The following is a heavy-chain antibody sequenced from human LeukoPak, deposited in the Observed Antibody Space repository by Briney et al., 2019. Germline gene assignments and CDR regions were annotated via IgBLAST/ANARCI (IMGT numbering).Heavy chain of an antibody. J-gene: IGHJ4*02. Sequence: PGGSLRLSCAASEFTFSNYDINWVRQAPGKGLEWVSAISGSGGSTYYADSVKGRFTISRDNSKNTLYLQMNSLRAEDTAVYYCARHIVVVIAPYDYWGQGTLVTVSS. D-gene: IGHD2-21*01. CDR1: EFTFSNYD. CDR2: ISGSGGST. CDR3: ARHIVVVIAPYDY. V-gene: IGHV3-23*01.